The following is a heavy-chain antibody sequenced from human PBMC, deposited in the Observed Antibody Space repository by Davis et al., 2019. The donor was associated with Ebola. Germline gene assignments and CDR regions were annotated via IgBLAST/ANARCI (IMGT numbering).Heavy chain of an antibody. D-gene: IGHD1-1*01. CDR2: IYYSAST. CDR3: AKRERTFDY. J-gene: IGHJ4*02. Sequence: SETLSLTCTVSGDSFSSYYLGWIRQPPGKGLEWVGSIYYSASTYYNPSLESRVSISLDTSKNQFSLKLSSVTAADTAVYYCAKRERTFDYWGQGTLVTVSS. V-gene: IGHV4-39*01. CDR1: GDSFSSYY.